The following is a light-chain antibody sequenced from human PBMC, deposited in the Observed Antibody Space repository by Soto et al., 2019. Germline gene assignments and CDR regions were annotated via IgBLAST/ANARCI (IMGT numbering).Light chain of an antibody. CDR3: QHYNSYSEA. CDR1: QLISSW. V-gene: IGKV1-5*03. J-gene: IGKJ1*01. Sequence: DIQMSQSHSTLSASVGAGVTITCRASQLISSWLAWYQQKPGKAPKLLIYKASTLKSGVPSRFSGSGSGTEFTLTISSLQPDEFATYYCQHYNSYSEAFGQGTKVDIK. CDR2: KAS.